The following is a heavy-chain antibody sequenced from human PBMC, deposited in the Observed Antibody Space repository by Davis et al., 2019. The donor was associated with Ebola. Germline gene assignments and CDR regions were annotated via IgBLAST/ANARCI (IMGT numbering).Heavy chain of an antibody. V-gene: IGHV5-51*01. CDR2: IYPGDSDT. J-gene: IGHJ5*02. CDR1: GYSFTSYW. D-gene: IGHD6-13*01. Sequence: GESLKISCKGSGYSFTSYWIGWVRQMPGKGLEWMGIIYPGDSDTRYSPSFQGQVTISADKSISTAYLQWSSLKASDTAMYYCARHLFYPGIAAAGAPHWFDPWGQGTLVTVSS. CDR3: ARHLFYPGIAAAGAPHWFDP.